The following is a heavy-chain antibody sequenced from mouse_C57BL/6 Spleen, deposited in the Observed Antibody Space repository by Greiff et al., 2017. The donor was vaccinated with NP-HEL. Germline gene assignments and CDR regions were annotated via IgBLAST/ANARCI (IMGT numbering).Heavy chain of an antibody. Sequence: EVQVVESGGGLVKPGGSLKLSCAASGFTFSSYTMSWVRQTPEKRLEWVATISGGGGNTYYPDSVKGRFTISRDNAKNTLYLQMSSLRSEDTALYYCARSFITTVVRAMDYWGQGTSVTVSS. CDR2: ISGGGGNT. V-gene: IGHV5-9*01. CDR1: GFTFSSYT. D-gene: IGHD1-1*01. CDR3: ARSFITTVVRAMDY. J-gene: IGHJ4*01.